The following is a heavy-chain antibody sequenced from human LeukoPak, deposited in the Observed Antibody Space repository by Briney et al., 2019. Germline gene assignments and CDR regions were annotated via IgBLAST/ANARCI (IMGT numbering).Heavy chain of an antibody. V-gene: IGHV3-53*01. CDR1: GFTVSSNY. CDR2: IYSGGST. CDR3: ARSGYSYGTGGY. J-gene: IGHJ4*02. Sequence: PGGSLRLSCAAPGFTVSSNYMSWVRQAPGKGLEWVSVIYSGGSTYYADSVKGRFTISRDNAKNSLYLQMNSLRAEDTAVYYCARSGYSYGTGGYWGQGTLVTVSS. D-gene: IGHD5-18*01.